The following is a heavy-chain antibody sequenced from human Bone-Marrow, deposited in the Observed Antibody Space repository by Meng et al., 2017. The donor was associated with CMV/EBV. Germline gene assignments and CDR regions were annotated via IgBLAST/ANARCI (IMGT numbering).Heavy chain of an antibody. CDR2: IYSGGST. D-gene: IGHD2-2*02. CDR1: GFTVSSNY. Sequence: GGSLRLSCAASGFTVSSNYMRWVRQAPGKGLEWVSVIYSGGSTYYADSVKGRFTISRDNSKNSLYLQMNSLRAEDTAVYYCARDRFGSTSCYNDYWGQGTLVTVSS. J-gene: IGHJ4*02. CDR3: ARDRFGSTSCYNDY. V-gene: IGHV3-53*01.